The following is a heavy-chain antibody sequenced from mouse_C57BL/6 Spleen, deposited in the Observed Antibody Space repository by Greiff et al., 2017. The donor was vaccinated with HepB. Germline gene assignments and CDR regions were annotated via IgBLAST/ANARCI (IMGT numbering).Heavy chain of an antibody. J-gene: IGHJ4*01. CDR1: GYAFRSSW. V-gene: IGHV1-82*01. CDR3: AREGDY. CDR2: IYPGDGDT. Sequence: VQLQESGPELVKPGASVKISCKASGYAFRSSWMNWGKQRPGKGLEWIGRIYPGDGDTNYNGKFKGKATLTADKSSSTAYMQLSSLTSEDSAVYFCAREGDYWGQGTSVTVSS.